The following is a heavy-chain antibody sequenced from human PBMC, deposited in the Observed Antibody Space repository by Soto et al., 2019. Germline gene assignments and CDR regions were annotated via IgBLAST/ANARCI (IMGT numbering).Heavy chain of an antibody. V-gene: IGHV3-30*18. J-gene: IGHJ4*02. Sequence: WGSLRLSCAASGFTLISYGMHFFRHSPCKWLEWVAVISFHGSNEYYADSVKGRFTISRDNSKNTLYLQMNSLRAEDTAVYYCAKQGSPGVGDIPYYFDYWGQGTLVTVSS. CDR3: AKQGSPGVGDIPYYFDY. CDR1: GFTLISYG. CDR2: ISFHGSNE. D-gene: IGHD1-26*01.